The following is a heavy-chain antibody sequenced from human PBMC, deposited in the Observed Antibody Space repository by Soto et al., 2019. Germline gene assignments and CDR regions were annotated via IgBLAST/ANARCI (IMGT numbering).Heavy chain of an antibody. D-gene: IGHD3-22*01. CDR3: ARIPYYYDSSGNR. J-gene: IGHJ5*02. CDR1: GGSISSGDYY. CDR2: IYYSGST. Sequence: PSETLSLTCTVSGGSISSGDYYWSWIRQPPGKGLEWIGYIYYSGSTYYNPSLKSRVTISVDTSKNQFSLKLSSVTAADTAVYYCARIPYYYDSSGNRWGQGTLVTVS. V-gene: IGHV4-30-4*01.